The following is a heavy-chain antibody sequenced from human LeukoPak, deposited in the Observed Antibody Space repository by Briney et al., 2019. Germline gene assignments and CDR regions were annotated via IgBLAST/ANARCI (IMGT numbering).Heavy chain of an antibody. CDR1: GFTFSSYG. V-gene: IGHV3-30*02. D-gene: IGHD2-15*01. J-gene: IGHJ4*02. Sequence: HPGGSLRLSCAASGFTFSSYGMHWVRQAPGKGLEGVAFIRYDGSNKYYADSVKGRFTISRDNSKNTLYLQMNSLRAEDTAVYYCAKANCSGGSCYTDYWGQGTLVTVSS. CDR2: IRYDGSNK. CDR3: AKANCSGGSCYTDY.